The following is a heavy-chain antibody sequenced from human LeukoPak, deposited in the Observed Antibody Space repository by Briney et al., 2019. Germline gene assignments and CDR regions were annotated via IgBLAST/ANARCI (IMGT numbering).Heavy chain of an antibody. D-gene: IGHD4-17*01. CDR1: GHSIRNYY. CDR3: ARDLYCDYGAMDV. Sequence: NPSETLSLTCSVSGHSIRNYYWTWIRQPAGKGLEWIGRVYSSGSTNYNPSLKSRVTMSVDTSKNQFSLKVSSVTAADTAVYYCARDLYCDYGAMDVWGKGTTVTVSS. CDR2: VYSSGST. J-gene: IGHJ6*03. V-gene: IGHV4-4*07.